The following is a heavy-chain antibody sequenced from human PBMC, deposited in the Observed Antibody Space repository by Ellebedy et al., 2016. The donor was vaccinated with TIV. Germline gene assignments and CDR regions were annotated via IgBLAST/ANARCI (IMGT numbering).Heavy chain of an antibody. CDR1: GGSISRSSYY. CDR3: ASEPPYFYGASGIYLQDF. D-gene: IGHD3-10*01. V-gene: IGHV4-39*01. J-gene: IGHJ4*02. CDR2: IYYSGST. Sequence: MPGGSLRLSCTVSGGSISRSSYYWGWVRQPQGQGLEWIASIYYSGSTYYNPSLKSRLTISVDTSKNQFSLKLTSVTAADTAVYYCASEPPYFYGASGIYLQDFWGQGTLVTVSS.